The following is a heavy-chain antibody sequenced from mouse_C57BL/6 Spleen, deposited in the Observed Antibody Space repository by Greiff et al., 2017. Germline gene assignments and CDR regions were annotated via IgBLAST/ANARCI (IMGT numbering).Heavy chain of an antibody. Sequence: DVQLVESGGGLVKPGGSLKLSCAASGFTFSSYTMSWVRQTPEKRLEWVATISGGGGNTYYPDSVKGRFTISRDNAKNTLYLQMSSLRSEDTALYYCARQGNSRYFDVWGTGTTVTVSS. CDR1: GFTFSSYT. J-gene: IGHJ1*03. CDR2: ISGGGGNT. V-gene: IGHV5-9*01. D-gene: IGHD2-1*01. CDR3: ARQGNSRYFDV.